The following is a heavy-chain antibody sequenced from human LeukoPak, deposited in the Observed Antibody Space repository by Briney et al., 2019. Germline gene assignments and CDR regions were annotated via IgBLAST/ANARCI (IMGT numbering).Heavy chain of an antibody. D-gene: IGHD6-19*01. J-gene: IGHJ4*02. CDR1: GFTFIIDA. CDR2: ITVSVGST. V-gene: IGHV3-23*01. CDR3: AKGRSGWNLHYFDY. Sequence: PGGSLRLSCAASGFTFIIDAMSSVPEAPGEGLEGGSAITVSVGSTYYADPVKGRFTISREHSKNKLYLQMTSLRAEDTAVYYCAKGRSGWNLHYFDYWGQGTLVTVSS.